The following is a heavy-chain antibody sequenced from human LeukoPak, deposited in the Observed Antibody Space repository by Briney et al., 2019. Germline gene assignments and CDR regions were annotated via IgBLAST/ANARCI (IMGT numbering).Heavy chain of an antibody. CDR3: ARDPRWLTPDCTSTSCYENYFDP. V-gene: IGHV4-38-2*02. D-gene: IGHD2-2*01. CDR2: IYHSDSA. Sequence: SETLSLTCSVSGYYISTGYQWAWIRQSPGKGLEWIGSIYHSDSAHYNPSLKSRVTILVETSRNQFYLKLYSVTAADTAVCYCARDPRWLTPDCTSTSCYENYFDPWGQGTLVTVSS. CDR1: GYYISTGYQ. J-gene: IGHJ5*02.